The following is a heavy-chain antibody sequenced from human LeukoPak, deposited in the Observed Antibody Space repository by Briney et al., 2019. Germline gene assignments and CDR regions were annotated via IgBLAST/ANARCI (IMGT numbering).Heavy chain of an antibody. D-gene: IGHD2-2*02. CDR2: ISGSGGST. V-gene: IGHV3-23*01. CDR3: AKADNRYMYYLDY. Sequence: PGGSLRLSCAASGFTFSSYAMSWVHQAPGKGLEWVSAISGSGGSTYYADSVKGRFTISRDNSKNTLYLQMNSLRAEDTAVYYCAKADNRYMYYLDYWGQGTLVTVSS. J-gene: IGHJ4*02. CDR1: GFTFSSYA.